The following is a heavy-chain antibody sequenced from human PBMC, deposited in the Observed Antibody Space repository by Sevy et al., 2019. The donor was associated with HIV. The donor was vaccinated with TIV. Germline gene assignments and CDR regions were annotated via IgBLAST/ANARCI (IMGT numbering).Heavy chain of an antibody. J-gene: IGHJ6*02. CDR3: ARDQYYDILTGLYAMDV. CDR1: GASVSSANDY. Sequence: SETLSLTCSVSGASVSSANDYWSWIRQPPGKGLEWIGYVFYFGNTNYNPSLKSQATISLDTSKKQFSLKLTSVTAADTAIYYCARDQYYDILTGLYAMDVWGQGTTVTVSS. D-gene: IGHD3-9*01. CDR2: VFYFGNT. V-gene: IGHV4-61*01.